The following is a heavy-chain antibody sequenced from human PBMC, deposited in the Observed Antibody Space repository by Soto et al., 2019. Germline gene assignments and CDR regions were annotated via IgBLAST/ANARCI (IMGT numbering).Heavy chain of an antibody. Sequence: PGESLKISCRASGYSFTSFWIAWVRQVPGKGLEWMGIVYPDDSDTRYSPAFQGQVTISADKSITTAYLQWASLEASDTAMYHCARGVSYAASLYFDHWGQGSLVTVSS. J-gene: IGHJ4*02. CDR3: ARGVSYAASLYFDH. D-gene: IGHD3-10*01. CDR2: VYPDDSDT. V-gene: IGHV5-51*01. CDR1: GYSFTSFW.